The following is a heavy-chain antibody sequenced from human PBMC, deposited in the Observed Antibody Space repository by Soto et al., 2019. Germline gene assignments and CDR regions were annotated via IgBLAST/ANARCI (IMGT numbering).Heavy chain of an antibody. CDR1: GFPFSKYA. CDR2: ISANGGIT. V-gene: IGHV3-23*01. D-gene: IGHD2-15*01. Sequence: EVQLLESGGGLVKPGGSLRLSGPASGFPFSKYAMIWVRLAQGKGLEWVSSISANGGITDYADSVKGRFTISRDNFQNILSLQMDSLRGDDTALYFCAKDKYTDSVRKVWFFDYWGRGTLVTVSS. J-gene: IGHJ2*01. CDR3: AKDKYTDSVRKVWFFDY.